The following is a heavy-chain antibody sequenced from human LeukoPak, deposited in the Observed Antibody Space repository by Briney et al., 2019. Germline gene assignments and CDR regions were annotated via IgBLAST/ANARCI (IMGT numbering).Heavy chain of an antibody. CDR3: ARKLRLGGNWFDP. Sequence: SVKVSCKTSGGTFTSYAITWVRQAPGQGLEWMGKIIPISGTTNYAQKFQGRVTFTADESTSTAYMELSSLRSENTALYYCARKLRLGGNWFDPWGQGTLVTVSS. V-gene: IGHV1-69*15. CDR2: IIPISGTT. CDR1: GGTFTSYA. J-gene: IGHJ5*02. D-gene: IGHD1-26*01.